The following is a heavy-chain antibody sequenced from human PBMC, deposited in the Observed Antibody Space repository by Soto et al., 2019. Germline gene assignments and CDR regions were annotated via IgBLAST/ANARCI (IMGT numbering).Heavy chain of an antibody. D-gene: IGHD5-18*01. CDR2: ISYDGSNK. CDR3: AKGIKTGTWIQLWYADYFDY. V-gene: IGHV3-30*18. J-gene: IGHJ4*02. CDR1: GFTFSSYG. Sequence: QPGGSLRLSCAASGFTFSSYGVHWFRQAPGKGLEWVAVISYDGSNKYYADSVKGRFTISRDNSKNTLYLQMNSLRAEDTAVYYCAKGIKTGTWIQLWYADYFDYWGQGTLVTVSS.